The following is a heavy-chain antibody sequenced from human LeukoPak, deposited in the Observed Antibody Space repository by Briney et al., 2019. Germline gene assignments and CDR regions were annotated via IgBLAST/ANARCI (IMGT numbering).Heavy chain of an antibody. CDR2: INHSGST. Sequence: SETLSPTCAVHGWAFRGFYRGWIRQPPGKGLGGIGEINHSGSTNYNPSLKSRVTISVDTSKNQFSLKLSSVTAADTAVYYCAREVAAAGTNWFDPWGQGTLVTVSS. CDR3: AREVAAAGTNWFDP. D-gene: IGHD6-13*01. J-gene: IGHJ5*02. V-gene: IGHV4-34*01. CDR1: GWAFRGFY.